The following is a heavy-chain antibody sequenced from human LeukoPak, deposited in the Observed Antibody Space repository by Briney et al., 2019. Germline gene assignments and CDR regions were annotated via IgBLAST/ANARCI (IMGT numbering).Heavy chain of an antibody. CDR1: GGSISSYY. D-gene: IGHD6-13*01. CDR3: ARDTIAAALHYYYIDV. Sequence: SETLSLTCTVSGGSISSYYWSWIRQPAGKGLEWIGRIYTSGSTNYNPSLKSRVTMSVDTSKNQFSLKLSSVTAADTAVYYCARDTIAAALHYYYIDVWGKGTTVTVSS. V-gene: IGHV4-4*07. J-gene: IGHJ6*03. CDR2: IYTSGST.